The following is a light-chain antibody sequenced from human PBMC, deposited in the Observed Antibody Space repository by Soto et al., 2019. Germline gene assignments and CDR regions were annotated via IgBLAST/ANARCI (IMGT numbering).Light chain of an antibody. Sequence: DIQMTQSPSALAAYVGDRVTITCRASEPIYSWVAWYHQRPGKAPKLLFYRASSLESGVPSRFSGTGSETDFTLTISGLQSEDSAVYFYQQYNNWAFSFGQGTRLEI. CDR3: QQYNNWAFS. CDR1: EPIYSW. J-gene: IGKJ5*01. CDR2: RAS. V-gene: IGKV1-5*03.